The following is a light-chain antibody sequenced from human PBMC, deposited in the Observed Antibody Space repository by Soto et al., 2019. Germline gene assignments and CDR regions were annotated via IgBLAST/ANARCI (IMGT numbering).Light chain of an antibody. Sequence: EVVLTQSPGTLSLSPGERATLSCRASQSINGNFLVWYQQKLGQAPRLLIFAASSRATGIPDRFSGSGSGTDFTHTISRLEPEDFAVYYCQHYGSSRTFGQGTRLEIK. CDR1: QSINGNF. CDR3: QHYGSSRT. CDR2: AAS. J-gene: IGKJ5*01. V-gene: IGKV3-20*01.